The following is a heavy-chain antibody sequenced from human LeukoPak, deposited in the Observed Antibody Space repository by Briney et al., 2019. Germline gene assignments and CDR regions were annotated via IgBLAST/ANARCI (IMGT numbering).Heavy chain of an antibody. CDR2: INHSGST. J-gene: IGHJ4*02. D-gene: IGHD5-24*01. CDR1: GGSFSGYY. CDR3: ARGGRRWPHGY. Sequence: SETLSLTCAVYGGSFSGYYWSWIRQPPGKGLEWIGEINHSGSTNYNPSLKSRVTISVDTSKNQFSLKLSSVTAADTAVYYCARGGRRWPHGYWGQGTLVTVSS. V-gene: IGHV4-34*01.